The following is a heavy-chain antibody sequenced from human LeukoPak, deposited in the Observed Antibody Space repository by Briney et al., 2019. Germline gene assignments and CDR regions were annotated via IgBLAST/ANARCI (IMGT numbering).Heavy chain of an antibody. V-gene: IGHV3-48*03. Sequence: GGSLRLSCAASGFTFSSYEMNWVRQAPGKGLEWVSYISSSGSTIYYADSVKGRFTISRDNAKNSLYLQMSSLRAEDTAVYYCARAEWLWNAFDLWGQGTMVTVSS. D-gene: IGHD3-3*01. CDR3: ARAEWLWNAFDL. CDR2: ISSSGSTI. J-gene: IGHJ3*01. CDR1: GFTFSSYE.